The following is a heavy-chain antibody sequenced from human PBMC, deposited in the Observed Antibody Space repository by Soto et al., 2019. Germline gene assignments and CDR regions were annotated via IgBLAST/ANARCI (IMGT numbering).Heavy chain of an antibody. J-gene: IGHJ6*02. D-gene: IGHD3-22*01. CDR2: INSDGSST. CDR1: GFTFSSYW. V-gene: IGHV3-74*01. CDR3: ARVWRRNSSGYYYLYYYYYGMDV. Sequence: GGSLRLSCAASGFTFSSYWMHWVRQAPGKGLVWVSRINSDGSSTSYADSVKGRFTISRDNAKNTLYLQMNSLRAEDTAVYYCARVWRRNSSGYYYLYYYYYGMDVWGQGTTVTVSS.